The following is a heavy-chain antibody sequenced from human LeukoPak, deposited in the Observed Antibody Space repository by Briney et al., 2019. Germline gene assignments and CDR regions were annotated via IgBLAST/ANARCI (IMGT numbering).Heavy chain of an antibody. J-gene: IGHJ4*02. D-gene: IGHD3-10*01. CDR2: IYSGGST. V-gene: IGHV3-53*01. CDR1: GFTVSSNY. CDR3: ARSPGDRTYFDY. Sequence: GGSLRLSCAASGFTVSSNYMSWDRQAPGKGLEWVSVIYSGGSTYYADSVKGRFTISRDNSKNTLYLQMNNLRAEDTAVYYCARSPGDRTYFDYWGQGTLVTVSS.